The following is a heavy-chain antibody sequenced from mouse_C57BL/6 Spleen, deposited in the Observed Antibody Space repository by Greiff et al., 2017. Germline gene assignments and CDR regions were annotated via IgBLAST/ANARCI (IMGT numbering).Heavy chain of an antibody. Sequence: EVKVVESGGGLVQPGGSLSLSCAASGFTFTDYYMSWVRQPPGKALEWLGFIRHKANGYTTDYSASVKGRFTISRDNSPSILYLQMNALRAEDSATYYCARYRTTVVDPGYFAYWGQGTTLTVSA. CDR3: ARYRTTVVDPGYFAY. V-gene: IGHV7-3*01. J-gene: IGHJ2*01. CDR1: GFTFTDYY. D-gene: IGHD1-1*01. CDR2: IRHKANGYTT.